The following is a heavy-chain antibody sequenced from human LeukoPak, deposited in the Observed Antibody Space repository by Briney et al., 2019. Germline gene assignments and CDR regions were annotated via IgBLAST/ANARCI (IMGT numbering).Heavy chain of an antibody. Sequence: SETLSLTCTVSGGSISSYYWSWIRQPPGKGLEWIGYIYYSGSTNYNPSLKSRVTISVDTSKNQFSLKLSSVTAADTAVYYCARGVWFRELFYFDYWGQGTLVTVSS. J-gene: IGHJ4*02. V-gene: IGHV4-59*08. CDR1: GGSISSYY. D-gene: IGHD3-10*01. CDR2: IYYSGST. CDR3: ARGVWFRELFYFDY.